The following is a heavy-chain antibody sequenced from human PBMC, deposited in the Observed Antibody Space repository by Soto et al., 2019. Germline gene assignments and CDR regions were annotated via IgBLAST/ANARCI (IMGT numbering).Heavy chain of an antibody. Sequence: ASVKVSCKASGYTFITYGVTWVRQAPGQGLEWMGWITPYNGKTHYAQKFQDRVTMTTDTAATTAYMELRSLTSDESAMYFCARDTSHYFDHWGQGILVTVSS. CDR1: GYTFITYG. CDR2: ITPYNGKT. CDR3: ARDTSHYFDH. J-gene: IGHJ4*02. D-gene: IGHD2-2*01. V-gene: IGHV1-18*01.